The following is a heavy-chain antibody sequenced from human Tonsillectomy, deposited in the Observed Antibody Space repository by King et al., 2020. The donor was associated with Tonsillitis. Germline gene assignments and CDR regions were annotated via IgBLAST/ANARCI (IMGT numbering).Heavy chain of an antibody. CDR1: GFTFSSYG. D-gene: IGHD3-16*02. Sequence: VQLVESGGGVVQPGGSLRLSCAASGFTFSSYGMHWVRQAPGKGLDWVAFISYDGTNKSYADSVKGRVTISRDNYKNTLYLQMNSLRAEDSAVYYCARTFVMAAGEDSYSSEGTMVTVDS. CDR2: ISYDGTNK. J-gene: IGHJ4*02. CDR3: ARTFVMAAGEDSY. V-gene: IGHV3-30*19.